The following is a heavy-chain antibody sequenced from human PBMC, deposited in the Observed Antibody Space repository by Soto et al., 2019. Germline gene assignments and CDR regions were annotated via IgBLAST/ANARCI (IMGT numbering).Heavy chain of an antibody. V-gene: IGHV5-51*01. D-gene: IGHD2-2*01. Sequence: GESLKISCKGSGYSFTSYWIGWVRQMPGKGLEWMGIIYPGDSDTRYSPSFQGQVTISADKSISTAYLQWSSLKASDTAMYYCARQYCSSTSCPAYGMDVWGQGTTVTVSS. J-gene: IGHJ6*02. CDR1: GYSFTSYW. CDR2: IYPGDSDT. CDR3: ARQYCSSTSCPAYGMDV.